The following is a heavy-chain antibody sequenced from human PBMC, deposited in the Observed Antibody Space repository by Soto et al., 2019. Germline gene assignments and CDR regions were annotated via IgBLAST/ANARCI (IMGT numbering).Heavy chain of an antibody. CDR2: INHSGST. Sequence: PSETLSLTCAVYGGSFSGYYWSWIRQPPGKGLEWIGEINHSGSTNYNPSLKSRVTISVDTSKNQFSLKLSSVTAADTAVYYCARIRVIISDYYYYGMGVWGQGTTVT. CDR3: ARIRVIISDYYYYGMGV. V-gene: IGHV4-34*01. CDR1: GGSFSGYY. D-gene: IGHD3-3*01. J-gene: IGHJ6*02.